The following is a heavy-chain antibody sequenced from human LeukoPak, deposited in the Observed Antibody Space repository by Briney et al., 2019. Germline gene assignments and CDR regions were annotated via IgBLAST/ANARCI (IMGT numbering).Heavy chain of an antibody. J-gene: IGHJ6*03. V-gene: IGHV1-8*03. CDR3: ARVMGYSSSWYASYYYYYMDV. Sequence: ASVKLSCKVSGYTFTSYDINWVRQATGQGLEWMGWMNPNSGNTGYAQKFQGRVTITRNTSISTAYMELSSLRSEDTAVYYRARVMGYSSSWYASYYYYYMDVWGKGTTVTVSS. CDR2: MNPNSGNT. D-gene: IGHD6-13*01. CDR1: GYTFTSYD.